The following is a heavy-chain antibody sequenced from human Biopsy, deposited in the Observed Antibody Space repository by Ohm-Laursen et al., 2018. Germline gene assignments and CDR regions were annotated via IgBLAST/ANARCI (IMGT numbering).Heavy chain of an antibody. Sequence: TLSLTCTVSGGSISSGWWSWIRQTPGKGLEWIGYVYYSGTTTYNPSLRSRVTISVDTSMNQISLRLQSVTAADTAIYYCTRATNSTGWPYYYFYGMDIWGQGTTVTVSS. J-gene: IGHJ6*02. CDR2: VYYSGTT. CDR3: TRATNSTGWPYYYFYGMDI. D-gene: IGHD2/OR15-2a*01. V-gene: IGHV4-59*01. CDR1: GGSISSGW.